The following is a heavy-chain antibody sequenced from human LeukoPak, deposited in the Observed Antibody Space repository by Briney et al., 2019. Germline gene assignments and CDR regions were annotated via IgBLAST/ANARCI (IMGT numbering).Heavy chain of an antibody. CDR1: GFTFSSYG. CDR3: ARDLGSSWYVISDYYYYYGMDV. J-gene: IGHJ6*02. Sequence: PGGSLRLSCAASGFTFSSYGMHWVRQAPGKGLEWVAVISYDGSNKYYADSVKGRFTISRDNSKNTLYLQMNSLRAEDTAVYYCARDLGSSWYVISDYYYYYGMDVWGQGTTVTVSS. CDR2: ISYDGSNK. D-gene: IGHD6-13*01. V-gene: IGHV3-30*03.